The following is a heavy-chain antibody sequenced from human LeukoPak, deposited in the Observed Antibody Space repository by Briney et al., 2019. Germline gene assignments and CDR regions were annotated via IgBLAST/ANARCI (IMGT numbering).Heavy chain of an antibody. CDR3: AMSDTVRRPFFDP. V-gene: IGHV4-59*02. Sequence: SETLSLTCIGSDDSVNTYYCSWIRQAPGKGLEWIGYIYNRGSTKYNPSLKSRATISVDTSKNQFSLKLTSVTAADTAVYYCAMSDTVRRPFFDPWGQGTLVTVSS. J-gene: IGHJ5*02. CDR2: IYNRGST. D-gene: IGHD1-14*01. CDR1: DDSVNTYY.